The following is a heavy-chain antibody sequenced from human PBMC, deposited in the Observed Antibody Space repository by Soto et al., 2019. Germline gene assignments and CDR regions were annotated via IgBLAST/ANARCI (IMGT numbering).Heavy chain of an antibody. CDR2: INHSGST. J-gene: IGHJ4*02. CDR1: GGSFSGYY. D-gene: IGHD2-15*01. V-gene: IGHV4-34*01. CDR3: ARGSWGDIVVVVAAPFDY. Sequence: SETLSLTCAVYGGSFSGYYWSWIRQPPGKGLEWIGEINHSGSTNYNPSLKSRVTISVDTSKNQFSPKLSSVTAADTAVYYCARGSWGDIVVVVAAPFDYWGQGTLVTVSS.